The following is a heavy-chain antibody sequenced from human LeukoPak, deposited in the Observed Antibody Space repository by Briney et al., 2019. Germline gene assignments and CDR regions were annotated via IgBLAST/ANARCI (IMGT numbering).Heavy chain of an antibody. V-gene: IGHV4-39*01. J-gene: IGHJ5*02. CDR3: ARRASGRGHNWFDP. CDR2: IYYSGST. D-gene: IGHD1-26*01. CDR1: GGSISSSSYY. Sequence: SSETLSLTCTVSGGSISSSSYYWGWIRQPPGKGLEWIGSIYYSGSTYYNPSLKCRVTISVDTSKNQFSLKLSSVTAADTAVYYCARRASGRGHNWFDPWGQGTLVTVSS.